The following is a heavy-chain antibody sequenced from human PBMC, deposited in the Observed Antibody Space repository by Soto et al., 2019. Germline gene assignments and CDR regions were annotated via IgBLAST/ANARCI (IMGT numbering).Heavy chain of an antibody. J-gene: IGHJ5*02. CDR1: GLTFSSYA. CDR2: INNSGGST. D-gene: IGHD3-16*01. Sequence: EVQLLDSGGGLVQSGGSLRLSCAASGLTFSSYAMTWVRQAPGKGLEWVSTINNSGGSTYYADSVKGRFTISRDNSKNTLYLQMNSLRVEDTAVYYCAKPPANSVLGGVSWGQGTLVTVSS. V-gene: IGHV3-23*01. CDR3: AKPPANSVLGGVS.